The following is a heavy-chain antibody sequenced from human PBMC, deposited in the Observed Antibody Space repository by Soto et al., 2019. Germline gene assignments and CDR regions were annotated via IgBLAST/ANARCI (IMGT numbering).Heavy chain of an antibody. CDR2: MNPNSGNT. V-gene: IGHV1-8*01. D-gene: IGHD3-10*01. CDR1: GYTFTSYD. Sequence: QVQLVQSGAEVKKPGASVKVSCKASGYTFTSYDINWVRQATGQGLEWMGWMNPNSGNTGYAQKFQGRVIMTRNTAISTAYMELSRLRSEDTAVYYCARSRGRVRGVIIRYFDYWGQGTLVTVSS. J-gene: IGHJ4*02. CDR3: ARSRGRVRGVIIRYFDY.